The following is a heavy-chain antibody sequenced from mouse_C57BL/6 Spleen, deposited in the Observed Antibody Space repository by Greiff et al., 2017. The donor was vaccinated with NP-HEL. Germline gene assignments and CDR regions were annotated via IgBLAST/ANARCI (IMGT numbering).Heavy chain of an antibody. CDR2: FHPYNDDT. Sequence: VKLMESGAELVKPGASVKMSCKASGYTFTTYPIEWMKQNHGKSLEWIGNFHPYNDDTKYNEKFKGKATLTVEKSSSTVYLELSRLTSDDSAVYYCARRGLQGEDYAMDYWGQGTSVTVSS. V-gene: IGHV1-47*01. J-gene: IGHJ4*01. CDR3: ARRGLQGEDYAMDY. D-gene: IGHD2-4*01. CDR1: GYTFTTYP.